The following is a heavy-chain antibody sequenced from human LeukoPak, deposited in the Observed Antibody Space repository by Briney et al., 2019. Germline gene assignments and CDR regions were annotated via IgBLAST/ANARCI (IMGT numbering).Heavy chain of an antibody. V-gene: IGHV3-74*01. J-gene: IGHJ4*02. D-gene: IGHD1-26*01. CDR3: AKDLRSSADSKMGAADY. CDR2: INTDGSST. CDR1: GFIFSSYW. Sequence: GGSLRLSCAASGFIFSSYWMHWVRHAPGKGLAWVSRINTDGSSTSYADSVKGRFTISRDSSKNTLYLQMNGLRAEDTAVYYCAKDLRSSADSKMGAADYWGQGTLVTVSS.